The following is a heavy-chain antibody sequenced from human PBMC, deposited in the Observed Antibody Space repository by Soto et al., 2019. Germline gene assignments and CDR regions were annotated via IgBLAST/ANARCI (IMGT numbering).Heavy chain of an antibody. Sequence: EVQLLESGGGLVQPGGSLRLSCAASGFSFSSYAMSWVRQTPGKGLEWVSGLSGSGNSTFYADSVKGRLTISRDNSKNTLYLQMHSLRVEDTAIYYCARTPYYYYRMDVWGLGTTVTVSS. CDR2: LSGSGNST. CDR3: ARTPYYYYRMDV. CDR1: GFSFSSYA. V-gene: IGHV3-23*01. D-gene: IGHD1-7*01. J-gene: IGHJ6*02.